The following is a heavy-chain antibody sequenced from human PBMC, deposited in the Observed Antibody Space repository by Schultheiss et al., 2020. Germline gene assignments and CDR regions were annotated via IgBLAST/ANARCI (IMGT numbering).Heavy chain of an antibody. D-gene: IGHD5-18*01. CDR3: ARGGYSYGYVSAGYYYGMDV. CDR2: IYTSGST. J-gene: IGHJ6*02. CDR1: GGSISSYY. V-gene: IGHV4-4*07. Sequence: SETLSLTCTVSGGSISSYYWSWIRQPAGKGLEWIGRIYTSGSTNYNPSLKSRVTISVDTSKNQFSLKLSSVTAADTAVYYCARGGYSYGYVSAGYYYGMDVWGQGTTVTVSS.